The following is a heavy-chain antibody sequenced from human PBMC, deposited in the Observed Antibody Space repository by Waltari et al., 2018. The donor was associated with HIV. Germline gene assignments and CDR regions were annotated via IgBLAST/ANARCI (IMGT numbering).Heavy chain of an antibody. V-gene: IGHV3-7*01. CDR1: GFDFRRYW. CDR3: ARDGGEY. CDR2: IKEDGSQK. Sequence: DVQLVESGGGVVRPGGSLRLSCVGSGFDFRRYWMTWVRQTPGKGLAWVANIKEDGSQKYYEESVKGRVTINRDNAENTVWLEMRNLRVDDAGLYYCARDGGEYWGQGTLLTVSS. J-gene: IGHJ4*02. D-gene: IGHD3-10*01.